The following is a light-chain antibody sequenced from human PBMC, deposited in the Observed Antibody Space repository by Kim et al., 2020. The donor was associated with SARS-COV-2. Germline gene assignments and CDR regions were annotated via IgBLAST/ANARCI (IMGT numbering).Light chain of an antibody. V-gene: IGLV1-44*01. CDR1: KSNIGQKT. Sequence: QSVVTQPPSVSGTPGQKIVISCSGDKSNIGQKTVNWYRQVPDTAPKLLIFGTNERPSGVPARFSASKSGTSASLAITGLQSEDEGDYYCASWDDNLSAYVFGTGTTVTVL. J-gene: IGLJ1*01. CDR3: ASWDDNLSAYV. CDR2: GTN.